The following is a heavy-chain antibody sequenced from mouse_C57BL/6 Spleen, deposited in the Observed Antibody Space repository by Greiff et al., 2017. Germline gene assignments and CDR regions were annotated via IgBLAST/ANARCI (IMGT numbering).Heavy chain of an antibody. CDR1: GYTFTSYW. V-gene: IGHV1-53*01. CDR3: ARWGDDDGFAY. D-gene: IGHD2-4*01. J-gene: IGHJ3*01. CDR2: INPSNGGT. Sequence: VQLQQPGTELVKPGASVKLSCKASGYTFTSYWMHWVKQRPGQGLEWIGNINPSNGGTNYNEKFKSKATLTVDKYTGTAYMHLISLTSDDSAVYYCARWGDDDGFAYWGQGTLVTVSA.